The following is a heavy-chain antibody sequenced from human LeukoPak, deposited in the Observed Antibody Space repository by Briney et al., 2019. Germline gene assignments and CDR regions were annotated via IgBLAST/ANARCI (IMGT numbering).Heavy chain of an antibody. Sequence: GGSLRLSCAASGLTFSNYAMTWVRQAPGKGLEWVSSIVGSGDGTNYADSVKGRFTISRDNSKNTLYLQMNSLRVEDAAAYYCAKDPNGDYVGAFDDWGQGTMVTVSS. CDR2: IVGSGDGT. D-gene: IGHD4-17*01. V-gene: IGHV3-23*01. CDR3: AKDPNGDYVGAFDD. J-gene: IGHJ3*01. CDR1: GLTFSNYA.